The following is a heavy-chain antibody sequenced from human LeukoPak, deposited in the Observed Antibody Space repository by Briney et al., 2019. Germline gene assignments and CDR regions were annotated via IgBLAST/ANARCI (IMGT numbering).Heavy chain of an antibody. J-gene: IGHJ5*02. Sequence: SVKVSCKASGGTFSSYAISWVRQAPGQGLEWMGGIIPIFGTANYAQKFQGRVTITADESTSTAYMELSSLRSEDTAVYYCARTLLWFGELSGWFDPWGRGTLVTVSS. V-gene: IGHV1-69*13. CDR2: IIPIFGTA. CDR1: GGTFSSYA. CDR3: ARTLLWFGELSGWFDP. D-gene: IGHD3-10*01.